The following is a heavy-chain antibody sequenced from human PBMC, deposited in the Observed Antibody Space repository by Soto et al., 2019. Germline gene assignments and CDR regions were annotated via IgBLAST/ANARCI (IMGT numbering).Heavy chain of an antibody. D-gene: IGHD3-10*01. J-gene: IGHJ4*02. CDR3: AKDEFADGVPSYFDY. CDR2: ISYDGSNK. V-gene: IGHV3-30*18. CDR1: GFTFSSYG. Sequence: QVQLVESGGGVVQPGRSLRLSCAASGFTFSSYGMHWVRQAPGKGLEWVAVISYDGSNKYYADSVKGRFTISRDNSKNALYLQMNSLRAEDTAVYYCAKDEFADGVPSYFDYWGQGTLVTVSS.